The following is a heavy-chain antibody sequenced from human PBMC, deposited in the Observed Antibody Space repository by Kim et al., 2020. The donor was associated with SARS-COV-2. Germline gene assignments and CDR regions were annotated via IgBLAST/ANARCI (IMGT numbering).Heavy chain of an antibody. D-gene: IGHD5-12*01. CDR2: ISYDGSNK. J-gene: IGHJ4*02. V-gene: IGHV3-30*04. CDR3: AREYSGYDPLSPVVAAGGLDY. Sequence: GGSLRLSCAASGFTFSSYAMHWVRQAPGKGLEWVAVISYDGSNKYYADSVKGRFTISRDNSKNTLYLQMNSLRAEDTAVYYCAREYSGYDPLSPVVAAGGLDYWGQGTLVTVSS. CDR1: GFTFSSYA.